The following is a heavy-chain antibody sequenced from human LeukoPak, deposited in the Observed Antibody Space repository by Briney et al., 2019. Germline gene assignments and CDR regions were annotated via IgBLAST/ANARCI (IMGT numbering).Heavy chain of an antibody. CDR1: GFTFSSYG. D-gene: IGHD3-22*01. CDR2: IAYDGSNK. CDR3: AKVVVYYDLYFYHYMDV. J-gene: IGHJ6*03. V-gene: IGHV3-30*18. Sequence: GGSLRLSCEASGFTFSSYGIHWVRQAPGKGLEWVAVIAYDGSNKYYTDSVEGRFTISRDNSKNTLYLQMNSLRTEDTAVYYCAKVVVYYDLYFYHYMDVWGTGTTVTVSS.